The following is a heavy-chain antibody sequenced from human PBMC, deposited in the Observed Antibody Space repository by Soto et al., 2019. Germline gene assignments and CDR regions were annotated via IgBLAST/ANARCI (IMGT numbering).Heavy chain of an antibody. CDR2: VLPILGET. Sequence: QVQLVQSGAEVKKPGSSVRVSCKASGTIFSSYTISWVRQAPGQGLEWMGRVLPILGETNSAQTFQARVTPTADKTTNTTYMELNGLRLEDMAVYYCARGLGGRMDDWGQGTTVTVSS. V-gene: IGHV1-69*08. CDR3: ARGLGGRMDD. CDR1: GTIFSSYT. J-gene: IGHJ6*02. D-gene: IGHD3-16*01.